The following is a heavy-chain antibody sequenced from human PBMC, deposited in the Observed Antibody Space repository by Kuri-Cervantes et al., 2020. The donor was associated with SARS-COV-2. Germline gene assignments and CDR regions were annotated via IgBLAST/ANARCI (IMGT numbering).Heavy chain of an antibody. CDR3: ERSTGAKIFDY. J-gene: IGHJ4*02. CDR1: GYTFSGYY. Sequence: ASVKVSCKASGYTFSGYYMNWVQQAPGQGLEWMGWINPNSGGTNYAQKFQGRVTMTRDTSISTAYMELSRLRSDDTAVYYCERSTGAKIFDYWGQGTLVTVSS. D-gene: IGHD2-8*02. CDR2: INPNSGGT. V-gene: IGHV1-2*02.